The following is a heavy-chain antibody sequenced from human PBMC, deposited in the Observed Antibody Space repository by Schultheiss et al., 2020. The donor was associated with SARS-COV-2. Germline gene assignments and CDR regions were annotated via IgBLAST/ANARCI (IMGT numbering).Heavy chain of an antibody. CDR2: ISWNSGSI. Sequence: GESLKISCAASGFTFSSYAMSWVRQAPGKGLEWVSGISWNSGSIGYVDSVKGRFTISRDNSKNTLYLQMNSLRAEDTAVYYCANSIAAAGPFDPWGQGTLVTVSS. CDR3: ANSIAAAGPFDP. D-gene: IGHD6-13*01. V-gene: IGHV3-23*01. CDR1: GFTFSSYA. J-gene: IGHJ5*02.